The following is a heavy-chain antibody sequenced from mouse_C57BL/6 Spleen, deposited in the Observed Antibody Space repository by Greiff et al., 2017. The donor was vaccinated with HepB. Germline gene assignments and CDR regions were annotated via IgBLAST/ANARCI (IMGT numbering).Heavy chain of an antibody. CDR1: GYAFSSYW. V-gene: IGHV1-80*01. D-gene: IGHD4-1*01. CDR3: ARITGTSAGYFDY. Sequence: VKLQESGAELVKPGASVKISCKASGYAFSSYWMNWVKQRPGKGLEWIGQIYPGDGDTNYNGKFKGKATLTADKSSSTAYMQLSSLTSEDSAVYFCARITGTSAGYFDYWGQGTTLTVSS. CDR2: IYPGDGDT. J-gene: IGHJ2*01.